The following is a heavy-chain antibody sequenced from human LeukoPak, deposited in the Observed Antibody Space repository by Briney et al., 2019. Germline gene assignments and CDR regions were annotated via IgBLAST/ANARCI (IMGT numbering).Heavy chain of an antibody. CDR1: GDSISSYY. D-gene: IGHD2-15*01. CDR2: IYYSGST. V-gene: IGHV4-59*01. J-gene: IGHJ5*02. Sequence: PSETLSLTCTVSGDSISSYYWSWIRQPPGKGLEWIGYIYYSGSTNYNPSLKSRVTISVDTSKNQFSLKLSSVTAADTAVYYSARVVDCSGGSCYPPWFDPWGQGTLVTVSS. CDR3: ARVVDCSGGSCYPPWFDP.